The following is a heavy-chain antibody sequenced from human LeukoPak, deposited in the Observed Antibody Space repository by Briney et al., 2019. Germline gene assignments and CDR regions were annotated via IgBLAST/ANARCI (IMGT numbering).Heavy chain of an antibody. Sequence: GGSLRLSCAASGFTFSTYGMHWVRQAPGKGLEWVAVIRYDGSEKYSTDSVKGRFTISRDNSKNTLYLRMNTLTAEDTAVYYGAKDRSYHDFDYWGQGTLVTVSS. CDR3: AKDRSYHDFDY. CDR2: IRYDGSEK. V-gene: IGHV3-30*02. D-gene: IGHD5-18*01. CDR1: GFTFSTYG. J-gene: IGHJ4*02.